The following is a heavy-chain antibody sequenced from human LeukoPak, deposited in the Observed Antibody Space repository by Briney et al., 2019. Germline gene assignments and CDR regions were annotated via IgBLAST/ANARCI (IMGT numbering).Heavy chain of an antibody. D-gene: IGHD2-15*01. CDR3: ARMDPHLTCSGGSCYFYYYYGMDV. Sequence: GGSLRLSCAASGFTFSSYWMHWVRQAPGKGLVWVSRINSDGSSTSYADSVKGRFTISRDNAKNTLYLQMNSLRAEDTAVYYCARMDPHLTCSGGSCYFYYYYGMDVWGQGTTVTVSS. CDR1: GFTFSSYW. CDR2: INSDGSST. V-gene: IGHV3-74*01. J-gene: IGHJ6*02.